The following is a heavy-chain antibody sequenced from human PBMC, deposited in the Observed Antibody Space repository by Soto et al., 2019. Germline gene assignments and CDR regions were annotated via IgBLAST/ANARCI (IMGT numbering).Heavy chain of an antibody. CDR3: AREGATTVTTNWFDP. Sequence: SETLSLTCTVSGGSISSYYWSWIRQPPGKGLEWIGYIYYSGSTNYNPSLKSRVTISVDTSKNQFSLKLSSVTAADTAVYYCAREGATTVTTNWFDPWGQGTLVTVSS. CDR1: GGSISSYY. V-gene: IGHV4-59*01. D-gene: IGHD4-17*01. J-gene: IGHJ5*02. CDR2: IYYSGST.